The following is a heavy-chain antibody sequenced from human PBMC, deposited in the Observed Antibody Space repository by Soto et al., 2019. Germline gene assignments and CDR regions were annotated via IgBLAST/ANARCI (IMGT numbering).Heavy chain of an antibody. CDR3: ARKFPGSGNYLFDY. CDR2: ISTSSSTM. J-gene: IGHJ4*02. D-gene: IGHD3-10*01. Sequence: GGSLRLSCAASGFAFTNYNMNWVRQAPGKGLEWVSYISTSSSTMYYSDSVRGRFTISRDNAQNSLYLQTNSLRDEDTAVYYCARKFPGSGNYLFDYWGQGTLVTVSS. V-gene: IGHV3-48*02. CDR1: GFAFTNYN.